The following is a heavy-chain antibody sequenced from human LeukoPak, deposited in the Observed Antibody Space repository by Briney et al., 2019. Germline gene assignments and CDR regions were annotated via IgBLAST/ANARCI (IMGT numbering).Heavy chain of an antibody. D-gene: IGHD3-10*01. J-gene: IGHJ4*02. CDR3: ARHYGSGKPWFDY. CDR1: GGSISSGGYY. Sequence: PSETLSLTCTVSGGSISSGGYYWSWIRQHPGKGLEWIGYIYYTGSTNYNPSLKSRVTISVDTSKNQFSLKLSSVSAADTAVHYCARHYGSGKPWFDYWGQGSLVTASS. V-gene: IGHV4-61*08. CDR2: IYYTGST.